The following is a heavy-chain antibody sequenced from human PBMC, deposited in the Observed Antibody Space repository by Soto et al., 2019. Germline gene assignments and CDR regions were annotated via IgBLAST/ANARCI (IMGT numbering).Heavy chain of an antibody. CDR3: AREGGYCSGGSCYSSRRAFDI. CDR2: ISAYNGNT. V-gene: IGHV1-18*01. J-gene: IGHJ3*02. D-gene: IGHD2-15*01. Sequence: ASVKVSCKASGYTFTSYGISWVRQAPGQGLERMGWISAYNGNTNYAQKLQGRVTMTTDTSTSTAYMELRSLRSDDTAVYYCAREGGYCSGGSCYSSRRAFDIWGQGTMVTVSS. CDR1: GYTFTSYG.